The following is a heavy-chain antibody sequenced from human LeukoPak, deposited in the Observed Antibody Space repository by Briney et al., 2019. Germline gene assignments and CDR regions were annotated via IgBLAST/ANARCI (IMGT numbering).Heavy chain of an antibody. V-gene: IGHV1-24*01. D-gene: IGHD1-20*01. CDR1: GYTLTELS. Sequence: ASVKVSCKVSGYTLTELSLHWVRQAPGKGLEWMGGFDPEDGETIYAQKFQGGVTMTEDTSTDTAYMELSSLRSEDTAVYYCATEGLITGTGYYWGQGTLVTVSS. J-gene: IGHJ4*02. CDR2: FDPEDGET. CDR3: ATEGLITGTGYY.